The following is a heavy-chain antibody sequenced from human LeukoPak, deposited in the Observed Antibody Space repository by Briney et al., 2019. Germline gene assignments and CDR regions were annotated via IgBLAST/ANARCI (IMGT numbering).Heavy chain of an antibody. CDR2: IIPIFGTA. V-gene: IGHV1-69*13. CDR1: GGTFSSYA. CDR3: ARASYGDLTTDAWCFDY. D-gene: IGHD4-17*01. J-gene: IGHJ4*02. Sequence: ASVKVSCKASGGTFSSYAISWVRQAPGQGLEWMGGIIPIFGTANYAQKFQGRVTITADESTGTAYMELSSLRSEDTAVYYCARASYGDLTTDAWCFDYWGQGTLVTVSS.